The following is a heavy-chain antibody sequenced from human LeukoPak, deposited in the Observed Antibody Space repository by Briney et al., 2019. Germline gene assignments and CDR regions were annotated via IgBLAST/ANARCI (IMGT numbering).Heavy chain of an antibody. CDR3: AKDAVVVRYYFDY. CDR1: GFTFSSYS. V-gene: IGHV3-48*01. CDR2: ISSSSSTI. Sequence: GGSLRLSCAASGFTFSSYSMNWVRQAPGKGLEWVSYISSSSSTIYYADSVKGRFTISRDNAKNSLYLQMNSLRAEDTAVYYCAKDAVVVRYYFDYWGQGTLVTVSS. D-gene: IGHD3-22*01. J-gene: IGHJ4*02.